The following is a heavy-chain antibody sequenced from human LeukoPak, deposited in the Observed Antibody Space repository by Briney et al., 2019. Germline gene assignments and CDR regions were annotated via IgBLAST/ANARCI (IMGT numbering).Heavy chain of an antibody. CDR2: LDQDGTKK. CDR1: GFNFRSYW. D-gene: IGHD2-8*01. V-gene: IGHV3-7*01. Sequence: GGSLRLSCAASGFNFRSYWMSWVRQIPGKGLEWVANLDQDGTKKYYVDSVKGRFIISRDNAKNTLYLQMNSLRTEDTAVYYCAREYNGGPKQTDAFDIWGQGTMVTVSS. CDR3: AREYNGGPKQTDAFDI. J-gene: IGHJ3*02.